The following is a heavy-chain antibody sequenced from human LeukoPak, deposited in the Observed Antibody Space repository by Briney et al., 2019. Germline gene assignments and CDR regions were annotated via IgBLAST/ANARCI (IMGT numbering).Heavy chain of an antibody. CDR1: GGSISSYY. D-gene: IGHD6-13*01. J-gene: IGHJ4*02. CDR2: IYYSGST. Sequence: SETLSLTCTVSGGSISSYYWSWIRQPPGKGLEWIGYIYYSGSTNYNPSLKSRVTISVDTSKNQFSLKLSSVTAADTAVYYCARDTYSSSGGNGFDYWGQGTLVTVSS. V-gene: IGHV4-59*12. CDR3: ARDTYSSSGGNGFDY.